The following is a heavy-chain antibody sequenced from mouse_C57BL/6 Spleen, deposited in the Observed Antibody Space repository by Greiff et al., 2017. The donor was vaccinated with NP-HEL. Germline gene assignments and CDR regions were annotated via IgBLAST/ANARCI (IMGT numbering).Heavy chain of an antibody. CDR2: IYPGDGDT. J-gene: IGHJ2*01. CDR3: ARQIYYYGSSYALNFDY. CDR1: GYAFSSSW. V-gene: IGHV1-82*01. Sequence: VKLMESGPELVKPGASVKISCKASGYAFSSSWMNWVKQRPGKGLEWIGRIYPGDGDTNYNGKFKGKATLTADKSSSTAYMQLSSLTSEDSAVYFCARQIYYYGSSYALNFDYWGQGTTLTVSS. D-gene: IGHD1-1*01.